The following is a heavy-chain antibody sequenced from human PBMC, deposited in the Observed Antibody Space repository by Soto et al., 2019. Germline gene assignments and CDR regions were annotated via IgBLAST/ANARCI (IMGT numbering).Heavy chain of an antibody. CDR3: TTDYYVRSGYHX. J-gene: IGHJ4*02. V-gene: IGHV3-15*01. CDR2: IKSKTDGGTT. CDR1: GFTFSNAW. D-gene: IGHD3-22*01. Sequence: PGGSLRLSFAASGFTFSNAWMSWVRQAPGKGLEWVFRIKSKTDGGTTDYAAPVKCRLTISRYDSKNTLYLQMNSMKTEDTAVYHCTTDYYVRSGYHXWGQGTLVTVSX.